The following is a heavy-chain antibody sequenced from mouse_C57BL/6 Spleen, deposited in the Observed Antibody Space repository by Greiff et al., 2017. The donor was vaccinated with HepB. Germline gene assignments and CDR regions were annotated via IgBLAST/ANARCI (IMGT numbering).Heavy chain of an antibody. J-gene: IGHJ2*01. D-gene: IGHD4-1*01. V-gene: IGHV1-42*01. Sequence: EVKLMESGPELVKPGASVKISCKASGYSFTGYYMNWVKQSPEKSLEWIGEINPSAGGTTYNQKFKAKATLTVDKSSSTAYMQLKSLTSEDSAVYYCARRLTGTHYFDYWGQGTTLTVSS. CDR1: GYSFTGYY. CDR3: ARRLTGTHYFDY. CDR2: INPSAGGT.